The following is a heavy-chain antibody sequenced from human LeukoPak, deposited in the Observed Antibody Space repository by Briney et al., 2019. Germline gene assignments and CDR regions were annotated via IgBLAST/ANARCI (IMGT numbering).Heavy chain of an antibody. J-gene: IGHJ4*02. D-gene: IGHD7-27*01. CDR2: IYYSGST. Sequence: SETLSLTCAVYGGSFSGYYWSWIRQPPGKGLEWIGYIYYSGSTNYNPSLKSRVTISVDTSKNQFSLKLSSVTAADTAVYYCARVSNWALWEYWGQGTLVTVSS. V-gene: IGHV4-59*01. CDR1: GGSFSGYY. CDR3: ARVSNWALWEY.